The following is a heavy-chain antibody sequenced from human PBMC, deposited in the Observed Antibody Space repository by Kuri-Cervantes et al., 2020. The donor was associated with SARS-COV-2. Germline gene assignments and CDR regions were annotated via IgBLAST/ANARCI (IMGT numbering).Heavy chain of an antibody. CDR1: GFIFSDYA. Sequence: GGSLRLSCEASGFIFSDYAIDWVRQAPGKGLEWVSVIYSGGGTYYADSVKGRFTISRDNYKNTLYLQMNSLRAEDTAVYYCARRESWKGDFDIWGQGTMVTVSS. CDR3: ARRESWKGDFDI. D-gene: IGHD1-1*01. J-gene: IGHJ3*02. CDR2: IYSGGGT. V-gene: IGHV3-53*01.